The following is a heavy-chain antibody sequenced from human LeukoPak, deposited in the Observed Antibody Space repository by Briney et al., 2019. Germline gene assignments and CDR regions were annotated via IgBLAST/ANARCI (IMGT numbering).Heavy chain of an antibody. CDR3: ARHGYTASHYFLDY. V-gene: IGHV4-4*07. D-gene: IGHD3-16*01. Sequence: SETLSLTCTVSSGSINSYYWGRVRQPAGRGLEWIGRIYTAGNTHYNPSLKSRLTMSIDTSRRQFSLNLTSVTAADTAIYYCARHGYTASHYFLDYWSQGTLVTVSS. CDR1: SGSINSYY. J-gene: IGHJ4*02. CDR2: IYTAGNT.